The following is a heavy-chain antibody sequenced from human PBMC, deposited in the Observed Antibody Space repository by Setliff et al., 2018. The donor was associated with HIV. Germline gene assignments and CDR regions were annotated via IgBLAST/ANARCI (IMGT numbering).Heavy chain of an antibody. V-gene: IGHV1-69*06. CDR1: GYIFTSYV. CDR3: ARGYNWNCPLDY. J-gene: IGHJ4*02. Sequence: SVKVSCKASGYIFTSYVINWVRQAPGQGLEWMGRIIPIFGTANYAQKFQGRVTITADKSTSTAYMDLSSLRSEDTAVYYCARGYNWNCPLDYWGQGTLVTVSS. CDR2: IIPIFGTA. D-gene: IGHD1-7*01.